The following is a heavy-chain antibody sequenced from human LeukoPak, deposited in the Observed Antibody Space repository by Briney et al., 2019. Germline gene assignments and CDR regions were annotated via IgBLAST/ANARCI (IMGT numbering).Heavy chain of an antibody. V-gene: IGHV3-48*03. CDR1: GFTFSSYE. D-gene: IGHD3-22*01. J-gene: IGHJ4*02. CDR3: ARDNYDSSGPYYFDY. CDR2: ISSSGSTI. Sequence: SGGSLRLSCAASGFTFSSYEMNWVRQAPGKGLEWVSYISSSGSTIYYADSVKGRFTISRDNARNSLYLQMNSLRAEDTAVYYCARDNYDSSGPYYFDYWGQGTLVTVSS.